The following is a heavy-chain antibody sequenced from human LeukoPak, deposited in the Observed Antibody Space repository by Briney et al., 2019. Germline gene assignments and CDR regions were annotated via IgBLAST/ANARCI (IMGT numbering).Heavy chain of an antibody. CDR1: GFTFSSYA. J-gene: IGHJ5*02. D-gene: IGHD2-15*01. CDR3: AKELLVVVVARWFDP. V-gene: IGHV3-23*01. Sequence: GGSLRLSCAASGFTFSSYAMSWVRQAPGKGLEWVSAISGSGGSTYYADSVKGRFTISRDNSKNTLYLQMNSLRAEDTTVYYCAKELLVVVVARWFDPWGQGTLVTVSS. CDR2: ISGSGGST.